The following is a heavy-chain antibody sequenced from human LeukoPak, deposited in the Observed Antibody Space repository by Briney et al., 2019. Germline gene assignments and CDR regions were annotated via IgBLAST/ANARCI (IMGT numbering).Heavy chain of an antibody. D-gene: IGHD3-10*01. CDR3: AKASYYYGSGSYIGIRYYFDY. Sequence: GGSLRLSCAASGFTFSSYAMSWVRQAPGKGLEWVSAFSGTGGSTYYADSVKGRFTISRDNSKDTVHLQMNSLRAEDTAVYYCAKASYYYGSGSYIGIRYYFDYWGQGTLVTVSS. CDR2: FSGTGGST. CDR1: GFTFSSYA. V-gene: IGHV3-23*01. J-gene: IGHJ4*02.